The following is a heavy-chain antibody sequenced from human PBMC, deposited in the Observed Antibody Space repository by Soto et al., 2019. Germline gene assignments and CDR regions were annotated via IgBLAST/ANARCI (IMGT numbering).Heavy chain of an antibody. CDR2: INDSGST. J-gene: IGHJ6*02. CDR3: ARCRYSYETMNYKFCYCALDV. D-gene: IGHD3-22*01. V-gene: IGHV4-34*01. CDR1: VGSFNGYC. Sequence: SETLSLTCAVYVGSFNGYCWSWIRHPPGRGLEWIGDINDSGSTKYNPYLKSRGTTSVDTSKKLVSLMMSSVTAAGTAVYYCARCRYSYETMNYKFCYCALDVWGQGNTITV.